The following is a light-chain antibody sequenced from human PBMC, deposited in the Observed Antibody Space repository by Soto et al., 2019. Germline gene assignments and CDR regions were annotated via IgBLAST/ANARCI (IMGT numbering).Light chain of an antibody. CDR2: SNI. CDR1: SSHIGADYD. J-gene: IGLJ1*01. CDR3: QSYDSSLGFV. Sequence: QSVLTQPPSVSGAPGQRVTFSCIGSSSHIGADYDVHWYQQLPGTAPKLLIYSNINRPSGVPDRFSGSKSGASAALAIAVVQADDEADYYCQSYDSSLGFVYGNCTKLTVL. V-gene: IGLV1-40*01.